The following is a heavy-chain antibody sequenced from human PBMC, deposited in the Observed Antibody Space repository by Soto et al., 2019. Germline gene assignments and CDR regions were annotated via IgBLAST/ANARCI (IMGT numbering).Heavy chain of an antibody. CDR2: IIPILGIA. CDR1: GGTFSSYT. CDR3: ARDSGIAAAGTGFDP. D-gene: IGHD6-13*01. J-gene: IGHJ5*02. V-gene: IGHV1-69*08. Sequence: QVQLVQSGAEVKKPGSSVKVSCKASGGTFSSYTISWVRQAPGQGLEWMGRIIPILGIANYAQKFQGRVTITADKSTSTAYMELSSLRSEDTAVYYCARDSGIAAAGTGFDPWGQGTLVTVSS.